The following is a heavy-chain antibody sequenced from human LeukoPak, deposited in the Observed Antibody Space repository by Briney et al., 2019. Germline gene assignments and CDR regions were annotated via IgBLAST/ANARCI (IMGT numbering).Heavy chain of an antibody. V-gene: IGHV1-2*02. CDR1: GYTFTDYY. Sequence: GASVKVSCKTSGYTFTDYYMQWVRQAPGQGLEWMGWINPNSGGTNYAQKFQGRVTMTRDTSISTAYMELSSLRSVDTAVYYCARGGNIAARPFDYWGQGTLFTVSS. CDR2: INPNSGGT. CDR3: ARGGNIAARPFDY. D-gene: IGHD6-6*01. J-gene: IGHJ4*02.